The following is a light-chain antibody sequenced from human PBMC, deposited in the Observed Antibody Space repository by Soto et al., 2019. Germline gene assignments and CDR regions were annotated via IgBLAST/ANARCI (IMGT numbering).Light chain of an antibody. CDR3: QQSYSTPWT. CDR1: QDIKKN. V-gene: IGKV1-39*01. J-gene: IGKJ1*01. Sequence: DIQMTQSPSSLSASVGDRVTITCQASQDIKKNVNWYQQKPGKVPKVLIYDASTLETGVPSRFSGSGSGTDFTLTISSLQPEDFATYYCQQSYSTPWTFGQGTKVEIK. CDR2: DAS.